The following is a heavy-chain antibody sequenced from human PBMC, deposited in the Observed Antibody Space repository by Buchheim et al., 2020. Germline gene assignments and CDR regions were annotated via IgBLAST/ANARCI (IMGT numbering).Heavy chain of an antibody. J-gene: IGHJ4*02. D-gene: IGHD6-13*01. Sequence: QVQLQESGPGLVKPSETLSLICSVSGVSISSHDWSWIRQPPGKRLEWIGQITHSGNFYYHSSLKIRVTISIDTSGNQLSLKLNSVTVADTAAYYCAKGGQQLDYWGQG. CDR2: ITHSGNF. CDR1: GVSISSHD. CDR3: AKGGQQLDY. V-gene: IGHV4-59*11.